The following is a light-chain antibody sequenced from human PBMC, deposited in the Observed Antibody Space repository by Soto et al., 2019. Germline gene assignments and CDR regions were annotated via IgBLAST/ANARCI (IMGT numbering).Light chain of an antibody. CDR3: QSHDSSRSGHVV. J-gene: IGLJ2*01. V-gene: IGLV1-40*01. CDR2: GNN. CDR1: SSNVGAGYD. Sequence: QSVLTQPPSVSGAPGQRVTISCSGSSSNVGAGYDVHWYQQLPGTAPKLLIYGNNNRPSGVPDRFSGSKSGTSASLAISGLQADDEADYFCQSHDSSRSGHVVFGGGTKLTVL.